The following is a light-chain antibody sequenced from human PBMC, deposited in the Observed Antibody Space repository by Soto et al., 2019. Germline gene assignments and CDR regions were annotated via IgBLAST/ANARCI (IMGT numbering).Light chain of an antibody. Sequence: QSVLTQPPSVSAAPGQMVTIACSGSTSNIENNHVSWYQQVPRTAHKLLIYDSSQRPSGVPDRFSASRSGTSATLGITGLQAGDESDYYCATWDVSGLVFGGGTNLTVL. CDR1: TSNIENNH. CDR3: ATWDVSGLV. V-gene: IGLV1-51*01. J-gene: IGLJ3*02. CDR2: DSS.